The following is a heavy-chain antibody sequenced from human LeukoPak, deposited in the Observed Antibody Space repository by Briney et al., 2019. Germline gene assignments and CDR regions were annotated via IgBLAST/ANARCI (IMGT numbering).Heavy chain of an antibody. CDR2: ISSSSSYI. J-gene: IGHJ4*02. V-gene: IGHV3-21*01. D-gene: IGHD2-15*01. CDR3: ATSYCSGGSCYDY. CDR1: GFTFSSYS. Sequence: GGSLRLSCAASGFTFSSYSMNWVRQAPGKGLEGVSSISSSSSYIYYADSVKGRFTISRDNAKNSLYLQMNSLRAEDTAVYYCATSYCSGGSCYDYWGQGTLVTVSS.